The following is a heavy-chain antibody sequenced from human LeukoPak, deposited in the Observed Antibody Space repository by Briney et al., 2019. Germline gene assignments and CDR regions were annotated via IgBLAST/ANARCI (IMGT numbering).Heavy chain of an antibody. CDR2: INPNSGGT. CDR3: ARDRRWPAAGYYYYMDA. J-gene: IGHJ6*03. D-gene: IGHD5-24*01. Sequence: ASVKVSCKASGYTFTGYYMHWVRQAPGQGLEWMGRINPNSGGTNYAQKFQGRVTMTRDTSISTAYMELSRLRSDDTAVYYCARDRRWPAAGYYYYMDAWGKGTTVTVSS. V-gene: IGHV1-2*06. CDR1: GYTFTGYY.